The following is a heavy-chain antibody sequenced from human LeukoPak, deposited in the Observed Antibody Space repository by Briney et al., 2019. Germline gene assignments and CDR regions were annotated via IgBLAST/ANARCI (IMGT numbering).Heavy chain of an antibody. Sequence: PGGSLRLSCAASGFTFSSYAMSWVRQAPGRGLEWVSAISGSGGSTYYADSVKGRFTISRDNSKNTLYLQMNSLRAEDTAVYYCAKVLTGDSYYFDYWGQGTLVTVSS. CDR2: ISGSGGST. V-gene: IGHV3-23*01. CDR1: GFTFSSYA. J-gene: IGHJ4*02. CDR3: AKVLTGDSYYFDY. D-gene: IGHD3-9*01.